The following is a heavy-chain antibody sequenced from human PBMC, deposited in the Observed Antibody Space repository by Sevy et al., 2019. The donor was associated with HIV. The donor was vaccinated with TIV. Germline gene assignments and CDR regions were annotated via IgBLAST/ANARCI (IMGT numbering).Heavy chain of an antibody. CDR2: ISYDGSKK. CDR1: GFTFSSHG. CDR3: AKLRSAFGPLDD. V-gene: IGHV3-30*18. J-gene: IGHJ4*02. D-gene: IGHD3-16*01. Sequence: GGPLSLSCAASGFTFSSHGMHWVRQAPGKGLEWVAFISYDGSKKYYTDSVKGRFTISRDNSKNTVYLQMNSLRAEDTAVYSCAKLRSAFGPLDDWGQGTLVTVSS.